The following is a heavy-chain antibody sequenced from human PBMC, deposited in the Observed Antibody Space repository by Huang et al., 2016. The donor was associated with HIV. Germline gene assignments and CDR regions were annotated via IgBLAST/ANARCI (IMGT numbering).Heavy chain of an antibody. CDR2: IYYSGGA. Sequence: QVQLQESGPGLVKPSETLSLTCSVSGGSISSHYWSWTRQPPGKGLEWIGSIYYSGGANYSPSLKSRVFIAVDTSRNQFALKLSSVTAADTAVYYCARDRRHCSGGSCYYSDYWGHGTLVTVSS. CDR3: ARDRRHCSGGSCYYSDY. J-gene: IGHJ4*01. V-gene: IGHV4-59*11. D-gene: IGHD2-15*01. CDR1: GGSISSHY.